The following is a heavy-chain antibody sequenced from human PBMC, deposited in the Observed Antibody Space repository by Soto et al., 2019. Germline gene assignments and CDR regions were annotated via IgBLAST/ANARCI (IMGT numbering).Heavy chain of an antibody. CDR3: ARGPIVVVPAAEDDYYYYYGMDV. V-gene: IGHV4-34*01. CDR1: GGSFSGYY. CDR2: INHSGST. D-gene: IGHD2-2*01. J-gene: IGHJ6*02. Sequence: SETLSLTCAVYGGSFSGYYWSWIRQPPGKGLEWIGEINHSGSTNYNPSLKSRVTISVDTSKNQFSLKLSSVTAADTAVYYCARGPIVVVPAAEDDYYYYYGMDVWGQGTTVTVSS.